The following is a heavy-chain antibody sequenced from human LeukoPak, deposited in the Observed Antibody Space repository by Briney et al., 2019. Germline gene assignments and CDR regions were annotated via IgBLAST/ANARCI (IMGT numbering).Heavy chain of an antibody. Sequence: GGSLRLSCAASGFTVSNNYMSWVRQAPGKGLEWVSVIYSDGSTYFADSVKGRFTISRDNPKNTLYLQMNSLRAEDTAVYYCARAIRGYSYVLDHWGQGTLVTVSS. V-gene: IGHV3-53*01. CDR1: GFTVSNNY. D-gene: IGHD5-18*01. J-gene: IGHJ4*02. CDR2: IYSDGST. CDR3: ARAIRGYSYVLDH.